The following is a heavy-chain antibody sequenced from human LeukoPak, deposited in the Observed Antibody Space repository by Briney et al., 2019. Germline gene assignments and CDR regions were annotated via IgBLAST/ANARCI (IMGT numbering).Heavy chain of an antibody. J-gene: IGHJ4*02. Sequence: SGGSLRLSCAASGFTFSSYAMNWVRQAPGKGLEWVSSISGRSADIYYADSVKGRFTISRDNAKNSLYLQMNSLRAEDTAVYYCARDIGLYSGSYYYFDYWGQGTLVTVSS. CDR2: ISGRSADI. V-gene: IGHV3-21*01. CDR3: ARDIGLYSGSYYYFDY. D-gene: IGHD1-26*01. CDR1: GFTFSSYA.